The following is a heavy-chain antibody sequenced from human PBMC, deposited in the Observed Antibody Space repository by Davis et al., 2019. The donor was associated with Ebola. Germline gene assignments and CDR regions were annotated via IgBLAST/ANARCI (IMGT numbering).Heavy chain of an antibody. CDR1: GGSISSGGYY. D-gene: IGHD5-24*01. Sequence: MPSETLSLTCTVSGGSISSGGYYWSWIRQLPGKGLEWIGYIYYSGIPYSNPSLGSRVTISVDTSKNQFSPNLSSVTAADTAVYYCARLRTEMASFYFEYWGQGTLVTVSS. J-gene: IGHJ4*02. CDR3: ARLRTEMASFYFEY. CDR2: IYYSGIP. V-gene: IGHV4-31*03.